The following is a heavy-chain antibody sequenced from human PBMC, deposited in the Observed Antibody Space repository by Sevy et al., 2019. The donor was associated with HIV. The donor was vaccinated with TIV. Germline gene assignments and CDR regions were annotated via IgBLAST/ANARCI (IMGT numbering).Heavy chain of an antibody. CDR2: ISGSGGGT. J-gene: IGHJ6*02. D-gene: IGHD2-15*01. V-gene: IGHV3-23*01. Sequence: GGSLRLSCAASGFTFSTYAMSWVRQAPGKGLEWVSGISGSGGGTYYADSLKGRFTIFRDNSKNTLSLQMNSLRAEDTAVYYCAKGDRTFYGLDVWGQRTTVTVSS. CDR1: GFTFSTYA. CDR3: AKGDRTFYGLDV.